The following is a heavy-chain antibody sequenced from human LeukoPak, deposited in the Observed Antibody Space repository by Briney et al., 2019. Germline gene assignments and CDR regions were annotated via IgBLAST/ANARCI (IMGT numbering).Heavy chain of an antibody. CDR3: AGRGYTAMVYGDRDFDY. J-gene: IGHJ4*02. Sequence: SQTLSLTCTVSGGSISSGGYYWSWIRQHPGKGLEWIGYIYYSGSTYYNPSLKSRVTISVDTSENQFSLKLSSVTAADTAVYYCAGRGYTAMVYGDRDFDYWGQGTLVTVSS. D-gene: IGHD5-18*01. CDR1: GGSISSGGYY. V-gene: IGHV4-31*03. CDR2: IYYSGST.